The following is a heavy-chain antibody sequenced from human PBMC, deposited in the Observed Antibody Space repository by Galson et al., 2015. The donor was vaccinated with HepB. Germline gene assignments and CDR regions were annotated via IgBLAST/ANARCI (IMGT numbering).Heavy chain of an antibody. CDR2: MNPNSGNT. V-gene: IGHV1-8*01. J-gene: IGHJ5*02. CDR1: GYTFTSYD. D-gene: IGHD3-3*01. CDR3: ARGKVVRDFWSGYLRTTLNRGWFDP. Sequence: SVKVSCKASGYTFTSYDINWVRQATGQGLEWMGWMNPNSGNTGYAQKFQGRVTMTRNTSISTAYMELSSLRSEDTAVYYCARGKVVRDFWSGYLRTTLNRGWFDPWGQGTLVTVSS.